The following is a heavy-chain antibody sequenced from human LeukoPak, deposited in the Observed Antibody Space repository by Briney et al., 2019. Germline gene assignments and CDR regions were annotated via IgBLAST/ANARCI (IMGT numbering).Heavy chain of an antibody. CDR3: GKLPGNSALKTLQIDY. CDR1: GFIFSNYA. Sequence: TGGSLRLSCVASGFIFSNYAMSWVRQAPGKGLEWVSLISIASGNIYYADSVKGRFTISRDNSKNTVFLEINSLRAEDTAVYHCGKLPGNSALKTLQIDYRGQGALVTVSS. CDR2: ISIASGNI. J-gene: IGHJ4*02. D-gene: IGHD4-23*01. V-gene: IGHV3-23*01.